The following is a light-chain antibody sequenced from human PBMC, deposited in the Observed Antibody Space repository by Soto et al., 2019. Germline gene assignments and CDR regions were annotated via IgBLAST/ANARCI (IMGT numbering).Light chain of an antibody. V-gene: IGLV2-11*01. CDR3: SSYTTSGTFVV. CDR1: SSDVGGYNY. CDR2: DVS. Sequence: QSALTQPRSVSGSPGQSVTISCTGTSSDVGGYNYVSWYQQHPGKAPKLMIYDVSKRPSGVPDRFSGSKSGNTASLTISGLQAGDEATYYCSSYTTSGTFVVFGGGTKVTVL. J-gene: IGLJ2*01.